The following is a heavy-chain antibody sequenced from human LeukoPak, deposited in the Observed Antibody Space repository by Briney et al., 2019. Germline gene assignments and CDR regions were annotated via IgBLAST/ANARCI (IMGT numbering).Heavy chain of an antibody. CDR2: IYPGDSDT. V-gene: IGHV5-51*01. J-gene: IGHJ3*02. CDR3: ARPPFI. Sequence: GESLKFSCKGSGYSFSSNWIGWVRQMPGKGLEWMGIIYPGDSDTRYSPSFQGQVTISVDKSISTAYLQWSSLKASDTSVYYCARPPFIWGQGTMVTVSS. CDR1: GYSFSSNW.